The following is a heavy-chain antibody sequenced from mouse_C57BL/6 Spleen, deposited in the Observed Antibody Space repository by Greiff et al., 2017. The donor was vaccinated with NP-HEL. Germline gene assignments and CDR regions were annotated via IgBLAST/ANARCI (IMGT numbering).Heavy chain of an antibody. CDR2: IYPGDGDT. Sequence: QVQLKESGPELVKPGASVKISCKASGYAFSSSWMNWVKQRPGKGLEWIGRIYPGDGDTNYNGKFKGKATLTADKSSSTAYMQLSSLTSEDSAVYFCARYDGYYVGTYWGQGTLVTVSA. CDR1: GYAFSSSW. V-gene: IGHV1-82*01. J-gene: IGHJ3*01. D-gene: IGHD2-3*01. CDR3: ARYDGYYVGTY.